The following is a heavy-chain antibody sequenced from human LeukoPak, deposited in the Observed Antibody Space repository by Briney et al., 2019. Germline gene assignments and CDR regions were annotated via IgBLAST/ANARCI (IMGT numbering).Heavy chain of an antibody. CDR2: FDPEDGET. V-gene: IGHV1-24*01. Sequence: ASVKVSCKVSGYTLTELSMHWVRQAPGKGLEWMGGFDPEDGETIYAQKFQGRVTMTEDTSTDTAYMELSSLRSEDTAVYYCATGPIEVRGVIKGVFYFDYWGQGTLVTVSS. D-gene: IGHD3-10*01. CDR1: GYTLTELS. J-gene: IGHJ4*02. CDR3: ATGPIEVRGVIKGVFYFDY.